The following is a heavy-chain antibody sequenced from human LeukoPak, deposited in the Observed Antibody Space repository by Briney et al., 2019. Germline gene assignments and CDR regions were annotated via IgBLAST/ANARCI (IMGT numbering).Heavy chain of an antibody. V-gene: IGHV4-30-2*01. Sequence: SETLSLTCAVSGGSISSGDYSWSWIRQPPGKGLEWIGYIYHSGSTYFNPSPKSRVTISVDRSKNQFSLKLSSVTAADTAVYYCARGNGGWPFSYYYGMDVWGQGTTVTVSS. J-gene: IGHJ6*02. CDR2: IYHSGST. CDR3: ARGNGGWPFSYYYGMDV. CDR1: GGSISSGDYS. D-gene: IGHD6-19*01.